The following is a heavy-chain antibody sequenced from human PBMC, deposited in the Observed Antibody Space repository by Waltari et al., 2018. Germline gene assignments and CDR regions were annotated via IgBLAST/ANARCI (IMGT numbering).Heavy chain of an antibody. Sequence: QVQLQESGPGLVKPSETLSLTCTVSGGSISSYYWSWIRQPPGKGLEWIGYIYYSGSTNYNPSLKSRVTISVDTSKNQFSLKLSSVTAADTAVYYCARVAHGVVVAATQAYYFDYWGQGTLVTVSS. J-gene: IGHJ4*02. V-gene: IGHV4-59*01. D-gene: IGHD2-15*01. CDR2: IYYSGST. CDR1: GGSISSYY. CDR3: ARVAHGVVVAATQAYYFDY.